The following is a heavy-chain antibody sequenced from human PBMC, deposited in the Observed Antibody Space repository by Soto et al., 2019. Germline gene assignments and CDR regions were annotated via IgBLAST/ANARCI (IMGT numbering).Heavy chain of an antibody. Sequence: QLQLQESGPGLVKPSETLSLTCTVSGGSISSSSYYWGWIRQPPGKGLEWIGSIYYSGSTYYNPSLKSRVTISVDTSKNQFSLKLSSVTAADTAVYYCARHKGSIAAAEYYDFWSGWLPYYYYYGMDVWGQGTTVTVSS. CDR3: ARHKGSIAAAEYYDFWSGWLPYYYYYGMDV. CDR1: GGSISSSSYY. J-gene: IGHJ6*02. D-gene: IGHD3-3*01. V-gene: IGHV4-39*01. CDR2: IYYSGST.